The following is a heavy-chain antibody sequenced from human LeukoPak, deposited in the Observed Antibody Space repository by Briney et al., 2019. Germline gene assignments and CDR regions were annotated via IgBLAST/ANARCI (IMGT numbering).Heavy chain of an antibody. J-gene: IGHJ3*02. Sequence: GGSLRLSCAASGFTFSSYGMSWVRQAPGKGLEWVSAISGSGGGTYYADSVEGRFTISRDNSKNTLYLQMNSLRAEDTAVYYCARESCSFAAFAFDIWGQGTMVTVSS. CDR3: ARESCSFAAFAFDI. V-gene: IGHV3-23*01. CDR2: ISGSGGGT. CDR1: GFTFSSYG. D-gene: IGHD6-13*01.